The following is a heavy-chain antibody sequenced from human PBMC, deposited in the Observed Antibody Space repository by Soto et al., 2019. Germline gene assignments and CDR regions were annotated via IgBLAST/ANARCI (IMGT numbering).Heavy chain of an antibody. J-gene: IGHJ3*01. V-gene: IGHV4-59*08. CDR2: HYYSGTT. CDR1: GGSISSYY. Sequence: QVQLQESGPGMVKPSETLSLTCTVSGGSISSYYWSWIRQSPGKGLEWIGYHYYSGTTTYNPSLKSRVIISRDTSKNQFSLKLTSVTAADTAVYYCARRFNAEGKDAFDVWGQGIIVTVSS. CDR3: ARRFNAEGKDAFDV.